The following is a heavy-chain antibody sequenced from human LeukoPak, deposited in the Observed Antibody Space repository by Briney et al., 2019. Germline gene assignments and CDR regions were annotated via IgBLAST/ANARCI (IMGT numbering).Heavy chain of an antibody. CDR3: ARVWGLAVAGGEIEY. V-gene: IGHV3-48*02. CDR2: ISSSGTTI. Sequence: GGSLRLSCAASGFTFSSYSMNWVRQAPGKGLEWVSYISSSGTTIYYADSVKGRFTISRDNAKNSLYLQMNSLRDEDTAVYYCARVWGLAVAGGEIEYWGQGTLVTVSS. D-gene: IGHD6-13*01. J-gene: IGHJ4*02. CDR1: GFTFSSYS.